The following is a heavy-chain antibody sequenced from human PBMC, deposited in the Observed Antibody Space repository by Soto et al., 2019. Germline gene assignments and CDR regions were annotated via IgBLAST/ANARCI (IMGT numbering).Heavy chain of an antibody. J-gene: IGHJ3*02. CDR1: GGSISSYY. D-gene: IGHD3-22*01. V-gene: IGHV4-59*01. CDR3: ARDTYYYDSSGLQNDAFDI. Sequence: SEKLSLTCTVSGGSISSYYWSWIRQPPGKALEWIGYIYYSGSTHYNPSLRSRVTISLDTSKDQFSLKLSSVTAADTAVYFCARDTYYYDSSGLQNDAFDIWCHGTMVT. CDR2: IYYSGST.